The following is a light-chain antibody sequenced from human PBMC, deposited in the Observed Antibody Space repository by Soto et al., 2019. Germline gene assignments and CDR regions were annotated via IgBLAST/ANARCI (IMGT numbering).Light chain of an antibody. J-gene: IGKJ2*01. CDR1: QSIDHW. CDR3: QQYNSYSEYT. V-gene: IGKV1-5*03. Sequence: DLQMTQSPSSLSASIGDRVTITCRASQSIDHWLAWYQQKPGKAPKLLIFRASTLTTGVPSRFSGSGFGTQFTLTISSLQPDDFATYYCQQYNSYSEYTFGQGTKLEIK. CDR2: RAS.